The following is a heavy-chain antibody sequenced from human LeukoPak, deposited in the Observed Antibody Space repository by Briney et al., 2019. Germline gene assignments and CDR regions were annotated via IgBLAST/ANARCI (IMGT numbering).Heavy chain of an antibody. CDR1: GGTFSSYA. J-gene: IGHJ4*02. CDR3: ARDSGDGYNYLDY. V-gene: IGHV1-69*13. Sequence: SVKVSRKASGGTFSSYAISLVRQAPGQGLEWMGGIIPIFGTANYAQKFQGRVTITADESTSTAYMELSSLRSEDTAVYYCARDSGDGYNYLDYWGQGTLVTVSS. CDR2: IIPIFGTA. D-gene: IGHD5-24*01.